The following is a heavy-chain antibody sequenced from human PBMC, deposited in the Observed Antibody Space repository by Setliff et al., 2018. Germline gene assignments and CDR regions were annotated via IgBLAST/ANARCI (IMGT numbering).Heavy chain of an antibody. Sequence: SETLSLTCTVSGGSISSYYWSWIRQPAGKGLAWIGHIYIGGSANYNPSLKSRVTMSIDTSKNQSSLKLNSVTAADMAVYYCAREQWLDPPGYYYMDVWAKGTTVTVSS. CDR2: IYIGGSA. J-gene: IGHJ6*03. D-gene: IGHD6-19*01. CDR3: AREQWLDPPGYYYMDV. CDR1: GGSISSYY. V-gene: IGHV4-4*07.